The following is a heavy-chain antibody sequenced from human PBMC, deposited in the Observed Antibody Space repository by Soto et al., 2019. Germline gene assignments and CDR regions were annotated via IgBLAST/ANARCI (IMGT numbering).Heavy chain of an antibody. CDR1: GGSVNSNTYS. Sequence: SETLSLTCSVSGGSVNSNTYSWGWIRQSPGQGLEWIGTIYSSGDTHYNPSLLSRVTISVDTSMNEFPLSLTSVTAADTAVYYCGRLNGYCVSTGCYGYYVLAVCGQGTSVTGSS. V-gene: IGHV4-39*01. CDR2: IYSSGDT. CDR3: GRLNGYCVSTGCYGYYVLAV. J-gene: IGHJ6*02. D-gene: IGHD2-2*03.